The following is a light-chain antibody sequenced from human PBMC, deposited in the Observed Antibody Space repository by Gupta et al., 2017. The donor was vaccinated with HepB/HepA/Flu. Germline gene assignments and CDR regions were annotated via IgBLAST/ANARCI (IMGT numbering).Light chain of an antibody. J-gene: IGKJ4*01. CDR1: QGIDTS. CDR2: SAS. CDR3: QQLSSYPLT. V-gene: IGKV1-9*01. Sequence: DIKSTQSPSVLSASVGDRVTITCRASQGIDTSLVWYQQKPGKAPKVLIFSASTFQSGVPSRFTGSGSGTEFILTINSLQPEDFATYYCQQLSSYPLTFGRGTKVEI.